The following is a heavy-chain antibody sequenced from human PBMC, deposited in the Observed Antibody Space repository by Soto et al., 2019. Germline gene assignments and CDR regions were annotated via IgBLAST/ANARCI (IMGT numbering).Heavy chain of an antibody. CDR2: MYHTGST. CDR3: KRGGDAYKYGH. Sequence: SETLSLTCAVSGVSISSNNWWSWVRQPPGKGLEWIGEMYHTGSTNYNPSLKSRVTISVDKSKNHFSLELNSVTAADTAVYYCKRGGDAYKYGHWGQGTLVTVSS. CDR1: GVSISSNNW. D-gene: IGHD5-18*01. J-gene: IGHJ4*02. V-gene: IGHV4-4*02.